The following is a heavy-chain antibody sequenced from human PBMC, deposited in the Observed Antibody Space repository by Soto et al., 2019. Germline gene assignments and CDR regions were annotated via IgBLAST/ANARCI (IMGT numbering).Heavy chain of an antibody. CDR3: AGRHRPSYTSIY. Sequence: EVQLVESGGGLVQPGGSLRLSCAASGFTFSSYWMHWVRQAPGKGLEWVSRINDDGRRTSYADSVKGRFTISRDNAKNTMYLKINGLRGEDTAIYHCAGRHRPSYTSIYWGQGTLVTVSS. CDR2: INDDGRRT. CDR1: GFTFSSYW. V-gene: IGHV3-74*01. D-gene: IGHD4-4*01. J-gene: IGHJ4*02.